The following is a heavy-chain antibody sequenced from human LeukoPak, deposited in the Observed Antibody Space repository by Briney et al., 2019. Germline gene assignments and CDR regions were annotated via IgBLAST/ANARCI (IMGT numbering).Heavy chain of an antibody. D-gene: IGHD1-1*01. CDR2: INPNSGGT. V-gene: IGHV1-2*02. CDR3: AREWYDQHEAFDY. CDR1: GSTFTGYY. J-gene: IGHJ4*02. Sequence: ASVKVSCKASGSTFTGYYMHWVRQAPGQGLEWMGWINPNSGGTNYAQKFQGRVTMTRDTSISTAYMELSRLRSDDTAVYYCAREWYDQHEAFDYWGQGTLVTVSS.